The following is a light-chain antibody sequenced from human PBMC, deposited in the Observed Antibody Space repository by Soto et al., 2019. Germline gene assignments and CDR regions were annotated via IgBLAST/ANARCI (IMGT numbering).Light chain of an antibody. V-gene: IGKV3-20*01. J-gene: IGKJ1*01. Sequence: EIVLTQSPGTLSLSPGERATLSCRASQSVSSSYLAWYQQKPGQAPRLLIYGASSRATGIPDRFSGSGSGTDFTLTISRLEPEDFAVYYCQQYGSSPWLWTFGQGTKVEIK. CDR1: QSVSSSY. CDR2: GAS. CDR3: QQYGSSPWLWT.